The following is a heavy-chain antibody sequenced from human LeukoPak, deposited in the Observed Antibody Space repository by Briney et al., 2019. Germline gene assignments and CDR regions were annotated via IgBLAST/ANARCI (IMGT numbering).Heavy chain of an antibody. Sequence: ASVKVSCKASVYTFTSYGISWVRQAPGQGLEWMGWISAYNGNTNYAQKLQGRVTMTTDTSTSTAYMELRSLRSDDTAVYYCARWSGRSSSWYPHRDYWGQGTLVTVSS. CDR2: ISAYNGNT. J-gene: IGHJ4*02. CDR1: VYTFTSYG. V-gene: IGHV1-18*01. D-gene: IGHD6-13*01. CDR3: ARWSGRSSSWYPHRDY.